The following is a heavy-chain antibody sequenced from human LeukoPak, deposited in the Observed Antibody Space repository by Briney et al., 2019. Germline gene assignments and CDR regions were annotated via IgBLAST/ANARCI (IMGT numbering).Heavy chain of an antibody. CDR2: TRNRLNGYTT. D-gene: IGHD6-13*01. Sequence: PGGSLRLSCAASGFTLSDHYMDRVRQAPGKGLEWVGRTRNRLNGYTTEYAASVKGRFTISRDNSNNSLYLEMNSLKTEDTAVYYCARGGYTALDYWGQGTLVTVSS. V-gene: IGHV3-72*01. CDR1: GFTLSDHY. J-gene: IGHJ4*02. CDR3: ARGGYTALDY.